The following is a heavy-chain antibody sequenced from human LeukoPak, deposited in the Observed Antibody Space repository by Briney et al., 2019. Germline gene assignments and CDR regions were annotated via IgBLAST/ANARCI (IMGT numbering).Heavy chain of an antibody. V-gene: IGHV4-34*01. J-gene: IGHJ4*02. CDR3: ARGGYGGNPFDY. CDR1: GGSFSGYY. Sequence: PSETLSLTCAVYGGSFSGYYWSWIRQPPGKGLEWIGEINHSGSTNYNPSLKSRVTISVDTSKNQFSRKLSSVTAADTAVYYCARGGYGGNPFDYWGQGTLVTVSS. CDR2: INHSGST. D-gene: IGHD4-23*01.